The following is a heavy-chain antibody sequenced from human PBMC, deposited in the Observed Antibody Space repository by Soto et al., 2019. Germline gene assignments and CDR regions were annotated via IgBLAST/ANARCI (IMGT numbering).Heavy chain of an antibody. Sequence: QVQLVESGGGVVQPGRSLRLSCAASGFTFSSYGMHWVRQAPGKGLEWVAVIWYDGSNKYYADSVKGRFTISRDNSKNTLYLQMNSLRAEDTAVYYCAREGTTCYYDSSGYFFDYWGQGTLVTVSS. D-gene: IGHD3-22*01. CDR3: AREGTTCYYDSSGYFFDY. CDR2: IWYDGSNK. J-gene: IGHJ4*02. CDR1: GFTFSSYG. V-gene: IGHV3-33*01.